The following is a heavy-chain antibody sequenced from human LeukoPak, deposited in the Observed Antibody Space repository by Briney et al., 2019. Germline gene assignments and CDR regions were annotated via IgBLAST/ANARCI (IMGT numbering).Heavy chain of an antibody. CDR2: IIPIFGTA. CDR1: GGTFSSYA. CDR3: AGHYDSSGYYNY. V-gene: IGHV1-69*05. J-gene: IGHJ4*02. Sequence: SVKVSCKASGGTFSSYAISWVRQAPGQGLEWMGRIIPIFGTANYAQKFQGRVTITTDESTSTAYMELSSLRSEDTAVYYCAGHYDSSGYYNYWGQGTLVTVSS. D-gene: IGHD3-22*01.